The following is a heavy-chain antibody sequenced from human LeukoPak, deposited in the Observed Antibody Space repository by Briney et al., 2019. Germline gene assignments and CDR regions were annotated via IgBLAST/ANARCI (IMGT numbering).Heavy chain of an antibody. CDR3: ATDFTVTTAVFY. CDR2: FDPEDGET. V-gene: IGHV1-24*01. Sequence: ASVKVSCKVSGYTLTELSMHWVRQAPGKGLEWMGGFDPEDGETIYAQKFQGRVTMTEDTSTDTAYMELSSLRSEDTAVYYCATDFTVTTAVFYWGQGTLVTVSS. D-gene: IGHD4-17*01. CDR1: GYTLTELS. J-gene: IGHJ4*02.